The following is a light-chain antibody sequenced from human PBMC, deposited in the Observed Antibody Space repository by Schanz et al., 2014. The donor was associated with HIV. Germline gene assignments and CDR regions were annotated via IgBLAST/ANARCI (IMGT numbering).Light chain of an antibody. V-gene: IGLV2-14*03. J-gene: IGLJ2*01. CDR1: GSDIDAYKY. CDR2: DAI. Sequence: QSALTQPASVSGSPGQSITISCAETGSDIDAYKYVSWYQQHPGKAPRLLIYDAINRPPGVSDRFSGSKSGNTASLTISGLQAEDEADYYCSSYTGSSSVIFGGGTKLTVL. CDR3: SSYTGSSSVI.